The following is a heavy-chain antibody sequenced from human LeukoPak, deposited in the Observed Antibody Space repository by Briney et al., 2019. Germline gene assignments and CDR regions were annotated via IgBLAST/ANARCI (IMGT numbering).Heavy chain of an antibody. V-gene: IGHV3-30*18. CDR1: GFTFSSHG. Sequence: GRSLRLSCAASGFTFSSHGMHWVRQAPGKGLEWVAVISYDGSNKYYADSVKGRFTISRDNSKNTLYLQMNSLRAEDTAVYYCAKDATDYYDSLPYFDYWGQGTLVTVSS. CDR3: AKDATDYYDSLPYFDY. J-gene: IGHJ4*02. CDR2: ISYDGSNK. D-gene: IGHD3-22*01.